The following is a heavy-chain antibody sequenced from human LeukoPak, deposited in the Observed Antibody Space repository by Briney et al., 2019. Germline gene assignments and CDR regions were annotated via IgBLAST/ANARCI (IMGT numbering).Heavy chain of an antibody. V-gene: IGHV4-38-2*01. J-gene: IGHJ4*02. CDR2: IYHSGNN. CDR3: ATNLYGSGNYFAY. D-gene: IGHD3-10*01. CDR1: GGPFSGYY. Sequence: SETLSLTCAVSGGPFSGYYWTWIRQSPGKGLEWIAIIYHSGNNYYNPSLKSRVTISVDTSKNQFSLKLTSVTAADTAVYYCATNLYGSGNYFAYWGQGTLVTVSS.